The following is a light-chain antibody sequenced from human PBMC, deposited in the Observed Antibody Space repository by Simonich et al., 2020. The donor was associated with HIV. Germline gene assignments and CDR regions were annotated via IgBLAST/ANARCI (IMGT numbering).Light chain of an antibody. CDR1: QRVSSSY. J-gene: IGKJ2*01. CDR3: QQYGSSPYT. Sequence: EIALTQSPGTLSLSPGERATLSSRARQRVSSSYLAWYQQKPGQAPRLLNYGASSRATGIPDRFSGSGSGTDLTLTISRLEPEEFAVYYCQQYGSSPYTFGQGTKLEIK. V-gene: IGKV3-20*01. CDR2: GAS.